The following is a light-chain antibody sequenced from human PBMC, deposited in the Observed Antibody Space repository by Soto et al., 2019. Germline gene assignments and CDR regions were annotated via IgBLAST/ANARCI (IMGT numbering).Light chain of an antibody. V-gene: IGKV1-39*01. Sequence: DIQMTQSPSSLSASVGDRVTITCRASQSSSSYLNWYQQKPGKDPTHLIYAASSLQSGVPSRFSGSRSATDFTLTTSSMQHPDFTTSYYHQRYSTLRTFGQGTRVDIK. CDR2: AAS. CDR3: HQRYSTLRT. CDR1: QSSSSY. J-gene: IGKJ5*01.